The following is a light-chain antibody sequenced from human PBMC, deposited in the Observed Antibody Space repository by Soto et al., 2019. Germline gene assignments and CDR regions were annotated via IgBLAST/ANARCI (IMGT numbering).Light chain of an antibody. V-gene: IGLV2-14*01. CDR2: HVS. CDR3: SSYTSTSTYV. Sequence: QSALTQPASVSGPPGQSITISCTGTSSDIGAYNYVSWYQQYPGKAPRLIIYHVSNPPSGVSDRFSGSKSGNSASLTISGLQAEDEADYYCSSYTSTSTYVFGTGTKLTVL. J-gene: IGLJ1*01. CDR1: SSDIGAYNY.